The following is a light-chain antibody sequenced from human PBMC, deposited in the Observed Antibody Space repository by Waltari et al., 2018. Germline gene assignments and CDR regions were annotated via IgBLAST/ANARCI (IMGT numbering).Light chain of an antibody. CDR1: QNINKY. Sequence: DIQMTQSPSSLSASVGDRVTFPCRASQNINKYLNWHQQRPGKAPKLLIFDASNLQSGVPSRFSGSGSGTDFTLTISSLQPEDSATYYCQQSSNNPATFGEGTKVQIK. J-gene: IGKJ4*01. V-gene: IGKV1-39*01. CDR2: DAS. CDR3: QQSSNNPAT.